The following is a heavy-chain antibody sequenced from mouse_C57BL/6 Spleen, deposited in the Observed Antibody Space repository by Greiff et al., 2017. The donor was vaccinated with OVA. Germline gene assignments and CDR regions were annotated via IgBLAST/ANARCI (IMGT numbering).Heavy chain of an antibody. CDR3: ARLPRNYYGSSYEAMDY. CDR1: GYAFSSYW. J-gene: IGHJ4*01. D-gene: IGHD1-1*01. Sequence: QVQLQQSGAELVKPGASVKISCKASGYAFSSYWMNWVKQRPGKGLEWIGQIYPGDGDTNYNGKFKGKATLTADKSSSTAYMQLSSLTSEDSAVDFCARLPRNYYGSSYEAMDYWGQGTSVTVSS. CDR2: IYPGDGDT. V-gene: IGHV1-80*01.